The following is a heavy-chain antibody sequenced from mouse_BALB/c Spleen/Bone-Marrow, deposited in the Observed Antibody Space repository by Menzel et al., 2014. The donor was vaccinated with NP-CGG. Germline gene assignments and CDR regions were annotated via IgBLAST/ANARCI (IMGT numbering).Heavy chain of an antibody. D-gene: IGHD2-10*02. J-gene: IGHJ2*01. CDR2: IYPGDGDT. V-gene: IGHV1-80*01. CDR1: GYAFSSYW. CDR3: ARQYGNYFDY. Sequence: VQLQQSGAELVRPGSSVKISCKASGYAFSSYWMNWVKQRPGQGLEWIGQIYPGDGDTNYNRKFKGKATLTADKSSSTAYMQLSSLTSEDSAVYFCARQYGNYFDYWGQGTTLTVSS.